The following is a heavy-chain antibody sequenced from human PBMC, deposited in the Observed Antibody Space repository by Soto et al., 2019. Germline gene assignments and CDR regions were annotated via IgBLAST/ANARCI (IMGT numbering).Heavy chain of an antibody. CDR1: GYTFTSYG. J-gene: IGHJ3*02. Sequence: QVPLVQSGAEVKKPGASVKVSCKASGYTFTSYGISWVRQAPGQGLEWMGWISAYNGNTNYVQKLQRRVTMTKDTSTSTAYMELRSLRSDDTAVYYCARYCSGGSCLDAFDIWGQGTMVTVSS. CDR3: ARYCSGGSCLDAFDI. D-gene: IGHD2-15*01. V-gene: IGHV1-18*01. CDR2: ISAYNGNT.